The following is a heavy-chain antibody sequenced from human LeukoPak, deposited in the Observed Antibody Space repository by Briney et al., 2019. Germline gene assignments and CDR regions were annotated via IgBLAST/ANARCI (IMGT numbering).Heavy chain of an antibody. D-gene: IGHD4-23*01. Sequence: GGSLRLSCAASGFTFSCCGMHWVRQAPGKGLEWLGFVWNDGHDQDYADSVKGRITISRDNFKNNVYLQMGSLRDEDTAVYYCARWYGGNNGRLDSWGQGTLVTVSS. CDR3: ARWYGGNNGRLDS. V-gene: IGHV3-33*01. CDR2: VWNDGHDQ. CDR1: GFTFSCCG. J-gene: IGHJ4*02.